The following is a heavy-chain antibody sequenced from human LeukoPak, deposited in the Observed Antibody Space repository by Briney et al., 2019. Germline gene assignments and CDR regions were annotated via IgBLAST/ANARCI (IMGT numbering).Heavy chain of an antibody. CDR1: GGTFSSYA. V-gene: IGHV1-69*04. D-gene: IGHD6-19*01. J-gene: IGHJ4*02. CDR2: IIPILGIA. Sequence: SVKVSCKASGGTFSSYAISWVRQAPGQGLEWMGRIIPILGIANYAQKFQGRVTITADKSTSTAYMELSSLRPEDTAVYYCAGDSSGYGHFDYWGQGTLVTVSS. CDR3: AGDSSGYGHFDY.